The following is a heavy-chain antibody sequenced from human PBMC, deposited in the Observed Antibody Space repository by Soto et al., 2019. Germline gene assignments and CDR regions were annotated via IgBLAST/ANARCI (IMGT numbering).Heavy chain of an antibody. CDR1: GYTFTSYD. D-gene: IGHD2-2*01. CDR2: MNPNSGNT. V-gene: IGHV1-8*01. J-gene: IGHJ5*02. Sequence: QVPLVQSGAEVKKPGASVKVSCKASGYTFTSYDINWVRQATGQGLEWMGWMNPNSGNTGYAQKFQGRVTMTRNTSISTAYMELSSLRSEDTAVYYCARGAYCSSTSCYSDNWFDPWGQGTLVTVSS. CDR3: ARGAYCSSTSCYSDNWFDP.